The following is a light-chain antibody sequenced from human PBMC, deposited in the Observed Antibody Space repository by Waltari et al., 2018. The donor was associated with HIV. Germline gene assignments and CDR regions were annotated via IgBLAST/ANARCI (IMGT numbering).Light chain of an antibody. J-gene: IGLJ2*01. V-gene: IGLV3-1*01. CDR2: QDN. Sequence: SYELTQPPSVSVSPGQTASITCSGDKLGDKYAWWYQQKPGQSPVLVIYQDNKRPSGSPGRFSGSNSGNTATLTISGTQAMDEADYYCQAWDSSTVVFGGGTKLTVL. CDR1: KLGDKY. CDR3: QAWDSSTVV.